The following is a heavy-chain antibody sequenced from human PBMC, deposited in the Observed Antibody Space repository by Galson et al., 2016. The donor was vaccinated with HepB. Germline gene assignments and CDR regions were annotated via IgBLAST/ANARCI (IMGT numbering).Heavy chain of an antibody. J-gene: IGHJ2*01. Sequence: SLRLSCAASGLSFTNHAMSWVRHTPGKGLEWVSLISGSGVSTYYADSVKGRFTISRHNFKNTLYPQMNRLRPEDTAVYYCGKLGGDYYHWYFDLWGRGTLVTVSS. V-gene: IGHV3-23*01. CDR1: GLSFTNHA. CDR2: ISGSGVST. CDR3: GKLGGDYYHWYFDL. D-gene: IGHD3-22*01.